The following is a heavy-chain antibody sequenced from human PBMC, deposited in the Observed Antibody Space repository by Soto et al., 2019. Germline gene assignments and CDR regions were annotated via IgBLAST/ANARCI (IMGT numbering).Heavy chain of an antibody. D-gene: IGHD4-17*01. V-gene: IGHV1-8*01. CDR2: MNPNSGNT. CDR1: GYTFTSYD. Sequence: QVQLGQSGAEVKKPGASVKVSCKASGYTFTSYDINWVRKATGQGLEWMGWMNPNSGNTGYAQKLQRSVTMTRNTSMSTAYMELSSLGSEDTAVYYCARGHYGDYDLYYFDYWGQGTLVTVSS. CDR3: ARGHYGDYDLYYFDY. J-gene: IGHJ4*02.